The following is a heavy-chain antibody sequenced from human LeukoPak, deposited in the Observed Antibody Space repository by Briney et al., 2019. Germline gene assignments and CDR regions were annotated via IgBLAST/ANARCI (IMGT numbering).Heavy chain of an antibody. V-gene: IGHV1-8*01. CDR1: GYTFTSYD. Sequence: ASVKVSCKASGYTFTSYDLNWVRQAPGQGLEWMGWMNPNSGNTGYAQKFQGRVTMTRNTSISTAYMELSSLRSDDTAVYYCAREGTYASSYYPPFDYWGQGTLVTVSS. CDR3: AREGTYASSYYPPFDY. D-gene: IGHD1-26*01. CDR2: MNPNSGNT. J-gene: IGHJ4*02.